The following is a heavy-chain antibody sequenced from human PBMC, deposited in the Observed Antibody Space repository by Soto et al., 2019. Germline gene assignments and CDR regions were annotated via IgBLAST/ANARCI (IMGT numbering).Heavy chain of an antibody. CDR1: GGSISSSSYY. Sequence: PSETLSLTXTVSGGSISSSSYYWGWIRQPPGKGLEWIGSIYYSGSTYYNPSLKSRVTISVDTSKNQFSLKLSSVTAADTAVYYCARLSWDTAMAFDYWGQGTLVTVSS. CDR3: ARLSWDTAMAFDY. D-gene: IGHD5-18*01. J-gene: IGHJ4*02. CDR2: IYYSGST. V-gene: IGHV4-39*01.